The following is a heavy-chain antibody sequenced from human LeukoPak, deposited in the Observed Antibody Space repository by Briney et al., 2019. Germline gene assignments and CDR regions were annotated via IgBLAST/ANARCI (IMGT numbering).Heavy chain of an antibody. V-gene: IGHV3-21*04. CDR3: ARLGSSTWHAFYFNY. Sequence: PGGSLRLSCAASGFTFSSYSMNWVRQAPGKGLEWVSSISSSSSYIYYADSVKGRFTISRDNSENTLYVQMNSLRTDDTAIYYCARLGSSTWHAFYFNYWGQGTLVTVSS. J-gene: IGHJ4*02. D-gene: IGHD6-13*01. CDR2: ISSSSSYI. CDR1: GFTFSSYS.